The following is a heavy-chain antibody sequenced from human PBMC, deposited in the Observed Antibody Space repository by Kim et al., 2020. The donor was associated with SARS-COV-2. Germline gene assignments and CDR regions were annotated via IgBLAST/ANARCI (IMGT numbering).Heavy chain of an antibody. CDR3: ARTSYDILTGYYYPYFDY. Sequence: KSRVTISVDTSKNQFSLKLSSVTAADTAVYYCARTSYDILTGYYYPYFDYWGQGTLVTVSS. D-gene: IGHD3-9*01. V-gene: IGHV4-39*07. J-gene: IGHJ4*02.